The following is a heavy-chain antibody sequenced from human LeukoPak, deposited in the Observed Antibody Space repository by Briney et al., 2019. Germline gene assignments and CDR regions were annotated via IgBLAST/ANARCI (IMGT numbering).Heavy chain of an antibody. V-gene: IGHV5-51*01. J-gene: IGHJ3*01. CDR3: ARGHHVVVATATWASDAFDL. D-gene: IGHD2-21*02. Sequence: GAPLKTSSKASGYNFTNYWIGGVRQMPGKGLEWMGIIYPGDSDSRLSPSLQGRVTISADKSISTAYLQWNSLKASDTAMYYCARGHHVVVATATWASDAFDLWGQGTMVTVSS. CDR2: IYPGDSDS. CDR1: GYNFTNYW.